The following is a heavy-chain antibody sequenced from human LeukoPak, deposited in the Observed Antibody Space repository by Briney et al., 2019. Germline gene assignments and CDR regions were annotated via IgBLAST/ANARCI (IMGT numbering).Heavy chain of an antibody. J-gene: IGHJ4*02. CDR3: ARSATVTTGYFDF. D-gene: IGHD4-17*01. V-gene: IGHV4-34*01. CDR2: INHSGST. CDR1: GGSFSGYY. Sequence: SETLSLTCAVYGGSFSGYYWSWIRQPPGKGLEWIGEINHSGSTNYNPSLKSRVTISVDTSKNQFSLKLSSVTAADTAVYYCARSATVTTGYFDFWGQGTLVTVSS.